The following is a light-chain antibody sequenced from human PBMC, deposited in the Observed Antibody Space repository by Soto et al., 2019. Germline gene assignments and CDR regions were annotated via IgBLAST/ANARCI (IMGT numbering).Light chain of an antibody. V-gene: IGLV2-14*01. J-gene: IGLJ1*01. CDR3: CSYTSASTLYV. CDR2: DVS. CDR1: SSDVGDYNY. Sequence: QSALTQPASVSGSPGQSITISCTGSSSDVGDYNYVSWYQQHPGKAPKLIIYDVSNRPSGVSNRSSASKSGNTASLTISGLQAEDEADYYCCSYTSASTLYVFGPGTKVTVL.